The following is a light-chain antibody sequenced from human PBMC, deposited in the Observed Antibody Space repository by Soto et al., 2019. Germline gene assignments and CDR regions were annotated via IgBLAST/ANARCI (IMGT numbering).Light chain of an antibody. J-gene: IGLJ3*02. Sequence: SSELTQPHSVSVSPGQTASITCSGDKLGEGYACWYQQKPRQSPVLVIYQDNRRPSGIPERFSGSNCGNSATLTISGTQDMDEADYYCQTSDSNSPWFGGGTKRTVL. CDR2: QDN. CDR3: QTSDSNSPW. CDR1: KLGEGY. V-gene: IGLV3-1*01.